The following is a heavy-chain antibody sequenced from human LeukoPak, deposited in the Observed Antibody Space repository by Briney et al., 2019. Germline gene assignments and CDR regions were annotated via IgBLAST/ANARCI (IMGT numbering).Heavy chain of an antibody. CDR3: ARDSGSVGWFDP. V-gene: IGHV4-34*01. CDR1: GVSFSGYY. J-gene: IGHJ5*02. Sequence: SETLSLTCAVYGVSFSGYYWSWIRQPPGKGLEWTGEINHSGSTNYNPSLKSRVTISVDTSKNQFSLKLSSVTAADTAVYYCARDSGSVGWFDPWGQGTLVTVSS. D-gene: IGHD2-15*01. CDR2: INHSGST.